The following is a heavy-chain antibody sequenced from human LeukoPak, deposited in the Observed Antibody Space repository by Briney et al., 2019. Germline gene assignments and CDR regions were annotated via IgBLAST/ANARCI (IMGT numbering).Heavy chain of an antibody. CDR1: GGTFSSYA. J-gene: IGHJ3*02. CDR2: IIPILGIA. V-gene: IGHV1-69*04. Sequence: SVKVSCKASGGTFSSYAISWVRQAPGPGLEWMGRIIPILGIANYAQKFQGRVTITADKSTSTAYMELSSLRSEDTAVYYCARVRRDGYSNDAFDIWGQGTMVTVSS. CDR3: ARVRRDGYSNDAFDI. D-gene: IGHD5-24*01.